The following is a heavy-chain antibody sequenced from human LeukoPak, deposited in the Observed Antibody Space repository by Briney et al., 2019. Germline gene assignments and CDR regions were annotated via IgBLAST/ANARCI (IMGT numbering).Heavy chain of an antibody. V-gene: IGHV3-74*03. J-gene: IGHJ4*02. Sequence: GGSLRLSCAASGFTFSTTWMHWVRQAPGKGLMWVSRMYSDGSSATYADSVKGRFTISRDNAKNTLYLQMNSLRVDDTAVYYCASSDRLDYWGQGILVTVSS. CDR3: ASSDRLDY. CDR1: GFTFSTTW. D-gene: IGHD1-14*01. CDR2: MYSDGSSA.